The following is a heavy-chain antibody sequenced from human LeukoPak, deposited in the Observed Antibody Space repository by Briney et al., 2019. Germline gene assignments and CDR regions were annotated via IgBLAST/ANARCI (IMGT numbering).Heavy chain of an antibody. D-gene: IGHD3-10*01. V-gene: IGHV3-53*01. Sequence: PAGSLRLSCAASGFTVSSNYMSWVRQAPAKGLEWVSVIYSGGSTYYADSVKGRFTISRDNSKNTPYLQMNSLKAEDTAVYYCALMVRGYFDYWGQGTLVTVSS. J-gene: IGHJ4*02. CDR3: ALMVRGYFDY. CDR1: GFTVSSNY. CDR2: IYSGGST.